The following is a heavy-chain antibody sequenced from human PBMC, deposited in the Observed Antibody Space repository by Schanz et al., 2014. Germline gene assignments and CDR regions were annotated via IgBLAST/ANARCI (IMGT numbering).Heavy chain of an antibody. CDR2: MSWNAGSL. Sequence: EVHLLESGGGLVQPGGSLRLSCVASGFRFDDYAMHWVRQAPGKGLEWVSGMSWNAGSLGYGDSVKGRFTISRDNAKNSLYLQMNSLRTEDMALYYCARDTAQSCIGPSCFEYFQHWGQGALVTVSS. J-gene: IGHJ1*01. CDR1: GFRFDDYA. CDR3: ARDTAQSCIGPSCFEYFQH. D-gene: IGHD2-2*01. V-gene: IGHV3-9*03.